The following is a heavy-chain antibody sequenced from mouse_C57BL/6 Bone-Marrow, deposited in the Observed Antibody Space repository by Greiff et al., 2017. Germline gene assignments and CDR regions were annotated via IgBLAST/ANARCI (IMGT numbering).Heavy chain of an antibody. CDR3: DGYVYDAFAY. J-gene: IGHJ3*01. D-gene: IGHD2-12*01. Sequence: EVQLQQSVAELVRPGASVKLSCTASGYNINNTYMHWVKQRPEQGLEWIGRIDPATGNTKYTPKFQGKATLTADTSSNTAYLQLSSLTSEDSAIXYGDGYVYDAFAYWGQGTLVTVSA. CDR1: GYNINNTY. CDR2: IDPATGNT. V-gene: IGHV14-3*01.